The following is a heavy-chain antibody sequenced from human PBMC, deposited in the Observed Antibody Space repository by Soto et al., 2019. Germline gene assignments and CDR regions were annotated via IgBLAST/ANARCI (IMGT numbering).Heavy chain of an antibody. CDR2: MNPNSGNT. CDR1: GYTFTSYD. D-gene: IGHD6-6*01. V-gene: IGHV1-8*01. Sequence: ASVKVSCKASGYTFTSYDINWVRQATGQGLEWMGWMNPNSGNTGYAQKFQGRVTMTRNTSIRTAYMELSSLRSEDTAVYYCARVQRAARANYYYYGMDVWGQGTTVTVS. J-gene: IGHJ6*02. CDR3: ARVQRAARANYYYYGMDV.